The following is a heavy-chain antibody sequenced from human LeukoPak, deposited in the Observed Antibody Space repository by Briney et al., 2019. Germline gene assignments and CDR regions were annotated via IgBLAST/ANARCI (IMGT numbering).Heavy chain of an antibody. V-gene: IGHV4-59*01. CDR1: GGSISRYY. CDR2: IYYRGST. Sequence: SETLSLTCTVSGGSISRYYWSWIRQPPGKGLEWLGYIYYRGSTNYNPSLKSRVTISVDTSKNQFSLKLSSVTAADTAVYYCARIHMVTAGAFDIWGQGTMVTVSS. D-gene: IGHD2-21*02. CDR3: ARIHMVTAGAFDI. J-gene: IGHJ3*02.